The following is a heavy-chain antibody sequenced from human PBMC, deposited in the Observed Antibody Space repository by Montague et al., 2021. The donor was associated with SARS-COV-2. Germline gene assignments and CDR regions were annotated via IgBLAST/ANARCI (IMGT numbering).Heavy chain of an antibody. CDR3: ARHDDTLTTYYYYYGMGV. CDR1: GGSISSSSYY. Sequence: SETLSLTCTVSGGSISSSSYYWGWIRQPPGKGLEWIGSIYYSGSTYYNPSLKSRVTISVDTSKNQFSLKLSSVTAADTAVYYCARHDDTLTTYYYYYGMGVWGQGTTVTVSS. CDR2: IYYSGST. D-gene: IGHD3-9*01. V-gene: IGHV4-39*01. J-gene: IGHJ6*02.